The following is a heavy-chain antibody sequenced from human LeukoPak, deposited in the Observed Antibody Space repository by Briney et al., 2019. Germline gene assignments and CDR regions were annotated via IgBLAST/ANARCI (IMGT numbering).Heavy chain of an antibody. J-gene: IGHJ4*02. V-gene: IGHV1-46*01. CDR2: INPSGGST. CDR3: ARVSRDGYYLFDY. D-gene: IGHD5-24*01. Sequence: ASVTVSCKASGYIIATYYIDWVRQALGQGLEWMGRINPSGGSTNYARQFQDRVTMTSDTSTTTVYMELSSLRSEDTAVYFCARVSRDGYYLFDYWGQGTLVTVSS. CDR1: GYIIATYY.